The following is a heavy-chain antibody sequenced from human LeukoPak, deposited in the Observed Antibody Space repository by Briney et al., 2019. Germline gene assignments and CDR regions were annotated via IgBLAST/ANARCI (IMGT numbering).Heavy chain of an antibody. D-gene: IGHD3-22*01. CDR3: ARERGSSGYFDS. V-gene: IGHV3-53*01. CDR1: GFAVSTNY. CDR2: IYSGDNT. Sequence: GGSLRLSCAASGFAVSTNYMSWVRQAPGKGLEWVSVIYSGDNTYYSDSVKGRFTISRDNSKNTLCLQMNSLRAEDTAVYYCARERGSSGYFDSWGQGTLVTVSS. J-gene: IGHJ4*02.